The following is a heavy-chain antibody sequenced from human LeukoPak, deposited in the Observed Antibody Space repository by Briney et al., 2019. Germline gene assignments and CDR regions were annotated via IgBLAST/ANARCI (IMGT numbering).Heavy chain of an antibody. CDR1: GFTFSSYS. V-gene: IGHV3-21*01. D-gene: IGHD2-2*01. CDR2: ISSSSSYI. Sequence: GGSLRLSCAASGFTFSSYSMNWVRQAPGKGLEWVSSISSSSSYIYYADSLKGRFTISRDNAKNSLYLQMNSLRAEDTAVYYCAIDPNIVVVPAASNWFDPWGQGSLVTVSS. J-gene: IGHJ5*02. CDR3: AIDPNIVVVPAASNWFDP.